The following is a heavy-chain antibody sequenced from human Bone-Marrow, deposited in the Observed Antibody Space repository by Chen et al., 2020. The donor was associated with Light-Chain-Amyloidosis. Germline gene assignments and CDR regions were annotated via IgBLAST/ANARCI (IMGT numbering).Heavy chain of an antibody. CDR3: TRSSNAYNDY. D-gene: IGHD1-1*01. J-gene: IGHJ4*02. CDR2: IRNKANTYAT. V-gene: IGHV3-73*02. CDR1: GFTFSGST. Sequence: EAQLVESGGALVQPGGSLRLSCAASGFTFSGSTMHWVRQASGKGLEWVGRIRNKANTYATAYSESVKGRFTISRDDSKNTAFLQMNSLKVEDTAVYYCTRSSNAYNDYWGQGTLVTVSP.